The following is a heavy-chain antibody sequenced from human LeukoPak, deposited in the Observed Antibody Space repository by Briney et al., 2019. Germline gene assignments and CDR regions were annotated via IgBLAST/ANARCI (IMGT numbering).Heavy chain of an antibody. Sequence: GGSLRLSCAASGFTFSSYGMHWVRQAPGKGLEWVAGVSYDGSNKYYADSVKGRFTISRDNSKNTLYLQMNSLRAEDTAVYYCAKDKTEAVAGTLMDYWGQGTLVTVSS. V-gene: IGHV3-30*18. CDR1: GFTFSSYG. J-gene: IGHJ4*02. D-gene: IGHD6-19*01. CDR3: AKDKTEAVAGTLMDY. CDR2: VSYDGSNK.